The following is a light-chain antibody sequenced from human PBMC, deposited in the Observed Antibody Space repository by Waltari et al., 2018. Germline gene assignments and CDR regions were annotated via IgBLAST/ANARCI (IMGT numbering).Light chain of an antibody. CDR3: QSYDTSLSVV. CDR1: GSNIGAGYD. V-gene: IGLV1-40*01. Sequence: QSVLTQPPSVSGAPGQRVTISCTGSGSNIGAGYDVHWYQQPPRAAPKLLIFGSTSRPLGVPDRFFGSTSGTSASLVIIGLQAEDEGDYYCQSYDTSLSVVIGGGTKLTVL. CDR2: GST. J-gene: IGLJ3*02.